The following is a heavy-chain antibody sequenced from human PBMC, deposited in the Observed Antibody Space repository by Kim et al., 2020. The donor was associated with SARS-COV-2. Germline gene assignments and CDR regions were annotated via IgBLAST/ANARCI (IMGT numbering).Heavy chain of an antibody. CDR3: ARSTGRAARAGTASLIRAPDY. CDR2: MNPNSGNT. Sequence: ASVKVSCKASGYTFTSYDINWVRQATGQGLEWMGWMNPNSGNTGYAQKFQGRVTMTRNTSISTAYMELSSLRSEDTAVYYCARSTGRAARAGTASLIRAPDYWGQGTLVTVSS. CDR1: GYTFTSYD. D-gene: IGHD6-19*01. V-gene: IGHV1-8*01. J-gene: IGHJ4*02.